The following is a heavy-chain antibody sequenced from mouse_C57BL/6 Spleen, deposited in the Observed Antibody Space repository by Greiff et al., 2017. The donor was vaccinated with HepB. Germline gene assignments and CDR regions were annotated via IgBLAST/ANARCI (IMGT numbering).Heavy chain of an antibody. CDR3: ARHGTTVVSPFAY. CDR2: ISSGGSYT. J-gene: IGHJ3*01. Sequence: VQLKESGGDLVKPGGSLKLSCAASGFTFSSYGMSWVRQTPDKRLEWVATISSGGSYTYYPDSVKGRFTISRDNAKNTLYLQMSSLKSEDTAMYYCARHGTTVVSPFAYWGQGTLVTVSA. D-gene: IGHD1-1*01. V-gene: IGHV5-6*01. CDR1: GFTFSSYG.